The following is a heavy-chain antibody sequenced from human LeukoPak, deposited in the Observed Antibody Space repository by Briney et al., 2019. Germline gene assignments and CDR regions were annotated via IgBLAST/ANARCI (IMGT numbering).Heavy chain of an antibody. V-gene: IGHV4-59*11. CDR1: ADSFSSHY. CDR3: ARDLVTVTKGFDI. CDR2: ISYIGST. J-gene: IGHJ3*02. Sequence: MSSETLSLTCAVSADSFSSHYWTWIRQPPGKGLEWIGYISYIGSTNYSPSLKSRVTISIDTSKNQFSLKLTSVTAADTAVYYCARDLVTVTKGFDIWGQGTMVSVSS. D-gene: IGHD4-17*01.